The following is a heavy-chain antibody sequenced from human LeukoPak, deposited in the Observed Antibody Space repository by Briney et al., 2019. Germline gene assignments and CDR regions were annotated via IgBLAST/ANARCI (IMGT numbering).Heavy chain of an antibody. CDR2: ISYDGSGK. V-gene: IGHV3-30*03. CDR1: EFSFSDSG. Sequence: GRSLRLSCAASEFSFSDSGMHWVRQAPGKGLEWVAVISYDGSGKYYADSVKGRFTISRDNSKNSLYLQMNSLRAEDTAVYYCALFDDYPYWGQGTLVTVSS. CDR3: ALFDDYPY. J-gene: IGHJ4*02. D-gene: IGHD5-12*01.